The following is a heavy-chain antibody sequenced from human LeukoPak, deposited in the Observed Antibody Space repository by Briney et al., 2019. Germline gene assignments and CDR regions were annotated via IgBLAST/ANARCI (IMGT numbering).Heavy chain of an antibody. V-gene: IGHV3-23*01. CDR3: AKVKIFGVVTDTIFDY. CDR2: ISGSGGST. J-gene: IGHJ4*02. D-gene: IGHD3-3*01. CDR1: GFTFSSYA. Sequence: GRSLRLSCAASGFTFSSYAMSWVRQAPGKGLEWVSAISGSGGSTYYADSVKGRFTISRDNSKNTLYLQMNSLRAEDTAVYYCAKVKIFGVVTDTIFDYWGQGTLVTVSS.